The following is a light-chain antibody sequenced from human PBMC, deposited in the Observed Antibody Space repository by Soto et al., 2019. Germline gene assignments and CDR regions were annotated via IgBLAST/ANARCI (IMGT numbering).Light chain of an antibody. J-gene: IGKJ2*03. V-gene: IGKV3-20*01. CDR1: QSINSNV. Sequence: EIVLTQSAGTLSLSPGEGATLSCRASQSINSNVLAWSQHKVGQAPRLLIHSASIRATGIPDRFSGSESGTDFTLTISRLQPEDFAVYYCEQYDSSPTYSFGRGTKLEIK. CDR3: EQYDSSPTYS. CDR2: SAS.